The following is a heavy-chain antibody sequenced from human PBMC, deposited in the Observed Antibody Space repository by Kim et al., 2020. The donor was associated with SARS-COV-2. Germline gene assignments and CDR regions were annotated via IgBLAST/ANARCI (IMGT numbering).Heavy chain of an antibody. CDR3: ARHGVAAASSQFDP. Sequence: SETLSLTCTVSGGSISSSSYYWGWIRQPPGKGLEWIGSIYYSGSTYYNPSLKSRVTISVDTSKNQFSLKLSSVTAADTAVYYCARHGVAAASSQFDPWGQGTLVTVSS. J-gene: IGHJ5*02. CDR2: IYYSGST. CDR1: GGSISSSSYY. V-gene: IGHV4-39*01. D-gene: IGHD6-13*01.